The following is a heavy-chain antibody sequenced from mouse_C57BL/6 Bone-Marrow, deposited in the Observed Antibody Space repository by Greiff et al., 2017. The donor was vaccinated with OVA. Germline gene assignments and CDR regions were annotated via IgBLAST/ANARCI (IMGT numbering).Heavy chain of an antibody. CDR1: GYSFTGYY. Sequence: EVQLQQSGPELVKPGASVKISCKASGYSFTGYYMNWVKQSPEKSLEWIGEINPSTGGTTYNQKFKAKATLTVDKSSSTAYMQLKSLTSEDSAVYYCARQEINYYGSSSCADWGQGTLVTVSA. V-gene: IGHV1-42*01. D-gene: IGHD1-1*01. CDR3: ARQEINYYGSSSCAD. J-gene: IGHJ3*01. CDR2: INPSTGGT.